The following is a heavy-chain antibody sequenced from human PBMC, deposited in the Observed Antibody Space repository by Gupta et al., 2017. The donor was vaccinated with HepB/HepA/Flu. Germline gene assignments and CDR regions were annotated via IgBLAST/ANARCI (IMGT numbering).Heavy chain of an antibody. CDR2: GYYSGNT. CDR1: GASINSDIHY. Sequence: QPQLQESGPGLAKPSETLSLICSVSGASINSDIHYWGWFRQPPGQGLEWIGTGYYSGNTFYNPSLESRLSMSADMSKNQVSLTLTSLTDADAAVDYCARRNVSGPFDDWGQGTRGTVSS. D-gene: IGHD3-10*01. J-gene: IGHJ4*02. CDR3: ARRNVSGPFDD. V-gene: IGHV4-39*01.